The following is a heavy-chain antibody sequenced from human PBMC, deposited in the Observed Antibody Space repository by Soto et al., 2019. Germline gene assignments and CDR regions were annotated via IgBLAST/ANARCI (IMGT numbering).Heavy chain of an antibody. CDR2: IVPIVDTS. J-gene: IGHJ4*02. V-gene: IGHV1-69*12. CDR3: VRVVAIPGYPDN. CDR1: GGTFSSYA. Sequence: QVQLVQSGAEVRQPASSVKVSCKTSGGTFSSYAISWVRQAPGQGLEWMGGIVPIVDTSTYAQKFQGRVTITADESTSTAYMEPGSLRSDDTAIYYCVRVVAIPGYPDNWGQGTLVTVSS. D-gene: IGHD5-12*01.